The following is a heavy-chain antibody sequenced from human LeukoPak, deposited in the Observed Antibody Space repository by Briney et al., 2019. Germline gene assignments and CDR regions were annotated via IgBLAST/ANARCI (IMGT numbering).Heavy chain of an antibody. Sequence: GGSLRLSCAASGFTFSSYAMHWVRQAPGKGLEWVAVISYDGSNKYYADSVKGRFTISRDNSKNTLYLQMNSLRAEDTAVYYCAKDTGVNIVDLYGMDVWGQGTTVTVSS. CDR1: GFTFSSYA. J-gene: IGHJ6*02. CDR3: AKDTGVNIVDLYGMDV. CDR2: ISYDGSNK. V-gene: IGHV3-30*04. D-gene: IGHD5-12*01.